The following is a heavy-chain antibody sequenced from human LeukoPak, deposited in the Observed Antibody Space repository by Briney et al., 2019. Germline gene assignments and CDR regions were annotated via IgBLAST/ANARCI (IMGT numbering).Heavy chain of an antibody. CDR3: ARGGGRRGQLLFSSYYYGMDV. Sequence: PSETLSLTCIVYGGSFSGYYWSWIRQPPGKGLEWIGEINHSGSTNYNPSLKSRVTISVDTSKNQFSLKLSSVTAADTAVYYCARGGGRRGQLLFSSYYYGMDVWGQGTTVTVSS. CDR2: INHSGST. J-gene: IGHJ6*02. D-gene: IGHD2-2*01. V-gene: IGHV4-34*01. CDR1: GGSFSGYY.